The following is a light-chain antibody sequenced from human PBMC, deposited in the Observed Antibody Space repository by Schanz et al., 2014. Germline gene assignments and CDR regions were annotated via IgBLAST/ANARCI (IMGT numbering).Light chain of an antibody. CDR1: GSDIGAYNR. CDR2: EVT. CDR3: CSLSADSTWV. Sequence: QSVLTQPPSVSGSPGQSVTISCTGTGSDIGAYNRVSWYRQPPGSAPQVILYEVTNRPSGVPDRFSGSKSGNTASLTISGLQADDEADYHCCSLSADSTWVFGGGTKLTVL. J-gene: IGLJ3*02. V-gene: IGLV2-18*02.